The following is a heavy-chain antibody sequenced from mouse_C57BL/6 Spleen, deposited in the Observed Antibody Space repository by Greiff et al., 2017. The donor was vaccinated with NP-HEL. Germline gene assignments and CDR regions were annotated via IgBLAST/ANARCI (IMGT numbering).Heavy chain of an antibody. CDR3: ARKGSDYYYGTH. CDR1: GYTFTSYW. D-gene: IGHD1-1*01. J-gene: IGHJ3*01. CDR2: IDPSDSYT. Sequence: QVQLQQPGAELVKPGASVKLSCKASGYTFTSYWMQWVKQRPGQGLEWIGEIDPSDSYTNYNQKFKGKATLTVDTSSSTAYMQLSSLTSEDSAVYYCARKGSDYYYGTHWGQGTLVTVSA. V-gene: IGHV1-50*01.